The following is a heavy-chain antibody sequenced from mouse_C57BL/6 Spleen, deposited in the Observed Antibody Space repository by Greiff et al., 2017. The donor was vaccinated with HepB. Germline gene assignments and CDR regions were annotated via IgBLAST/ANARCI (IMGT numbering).Heavy chain of an antibody. Sequence: QVQLKQSGAELARPGASVKLSCKASGYTFTSYGISWVKQRTGQGLEWIGEIYPRSGNTYYNEKFKGKATLTADKSSSTAYMELRSLTSEDSAVYFCARLGTVSHYFDYWGQGTTLTVSS. D-gene: IGHD1-1*01. J-gene: IGHJ2*01. V-gene: IGHV1-81*01. CDR1: GYTFTSYG. CDR2: IYPRSGNT. CDR3: ARLGTVSHYFDY.